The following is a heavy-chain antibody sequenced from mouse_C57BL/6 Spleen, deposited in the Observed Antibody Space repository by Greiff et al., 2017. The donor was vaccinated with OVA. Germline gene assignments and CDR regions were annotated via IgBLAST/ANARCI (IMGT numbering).Heavy chain of an antibody. V-gene: IGHV1-39*01. CDR3: ARYYYGRDYFDY. Sequence: VQLQQSGAELVKPGASVKLSCKASGYSFTDYNMNWVQQSTGKRLEWIGVINPNYGTTSYNQKFKGKATLTVDKSSRTAYMQLNSLTSEDSAVYYVARYYYGRDYFDYWGQGTTLTVSS. CDR2: INPNYGTT. D-gene: IGHD1-1*01. CDR1: GYSFTDYN. J-gene: IGHJ2*01.